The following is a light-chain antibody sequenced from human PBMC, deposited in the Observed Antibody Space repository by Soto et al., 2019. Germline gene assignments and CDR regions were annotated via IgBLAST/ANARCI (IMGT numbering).Light chain of an antibody. Sequence: QSVLTQPPSVSGAPGQRVTISCTGSSSNIGAGYDVHWYQQLPGTAPKLLIYGNNNRPSGVPDRFSGSKSGPSASLAITGLQAEDEADYYCQSHDSSLSVLYVFGTGTKLTVL. CDR1: SSNIGAGYD. V-gene: IGLV1-40*01. CDR2: GNN. J-gene: IGLJ1*01. CDR3: QSHDSSLSVLYV.